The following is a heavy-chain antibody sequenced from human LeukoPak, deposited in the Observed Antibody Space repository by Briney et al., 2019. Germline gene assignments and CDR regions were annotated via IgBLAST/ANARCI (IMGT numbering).Heavy chain of an antibody. CDR1: EFTFNSYT. J-gene: IGHJ6*02. D-gene: IGHD3-9*01. V-gene: IGHV3-21*01. CDR2: ISGNSSYI. Sequence: GGSLRLSCAASEFTFNSYTINWVRQAPGKGLEWVSSISGNSSYIYYSDSVRGRFTISRHNAKNSLYLQMNSLRAEDTAVYYCARENYDMGGADHYYYYGMDVWGQGTTVTVSS. CDR3: ARENYDMGGADHYYYYGMDV.